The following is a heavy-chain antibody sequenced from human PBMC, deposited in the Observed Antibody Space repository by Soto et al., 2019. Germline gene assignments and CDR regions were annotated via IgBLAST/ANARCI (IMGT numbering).Heavy chain of an antibody. CDR1: GGTFSSYA. J-gene: IGHJ4*02. CDR2: IIPIFGTA. D-gene: IGHD3-22*01. CDR3: AEGYYYDSSGYYYGIDY. V-gene: IGHV1-69*13. Sequence: GASVKVSCKASGGTFSSYAISWVRQAPGQGLEWMGGIIPIFGTANYAQKFQGRVTITADESTSTAYMELSSLRSEDTAVYYCAEGYYYDSSGYYYGIDYWGQGTLVTVSS.